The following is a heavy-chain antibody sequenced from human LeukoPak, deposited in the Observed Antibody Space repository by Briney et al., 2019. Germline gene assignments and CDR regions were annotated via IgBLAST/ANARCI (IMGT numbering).Heavy chain of an antibody. D-gene: IGHD6-19*01. CDR3: ASAGYSSGWYGRDNWFDP. CDR1: GGSFSGYY. V-gene: IGHV4-34*01. J-gene: IGHJ5*02. CDR2: INHSGST. Sequence: SETLSLTCAVYGGSFSGYYWSWIRQPPGKGLEWIGEINHSGSTNYNPSLKSRVTISVDTSKNQFSLKLSSVTAADTAVYYCASAGYSSGWYGRDNWFDPWGQGTLVTVSS.